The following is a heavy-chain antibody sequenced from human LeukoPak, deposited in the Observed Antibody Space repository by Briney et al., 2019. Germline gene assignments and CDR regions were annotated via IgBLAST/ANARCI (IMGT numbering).Heavy chain of an antibody. CDR1: GYTFTSYG. CDR3: ARDGGGSLRFLEWARYYFDY. V-gene: IGHV1-18*01. CDR2: ISAYNGNT. D-gene: IGHD3-3*01. Sequence: ASVKVSCKASGYTFTSYGISWVRQAPGQGLEWMGWISAYNGNTNYAQKFQGRVTMTRDTSISTAYMELSRLRSDDTAVYYCARDGGGSLRFLEWARYYFDYWGQGTLVTVSS. J-gene: IGHJ4*02.